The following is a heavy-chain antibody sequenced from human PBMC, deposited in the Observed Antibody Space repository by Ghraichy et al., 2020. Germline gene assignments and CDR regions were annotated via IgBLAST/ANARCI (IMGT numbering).Heavy chain of an antibody. Sequence: GGSLRLSCAASGFTFSVYRMSWVRQVPGKGLEWVANIKQDGSEKYYVDSVKGRFTISRDNAKNSLYLQMNSLRDEDTAIYYCALGERGSGSYSPLDWGQGTLVTASS. J-gene: IGHJ4*02. V-gene: IGHV3-7*01. CDR2: IKQDGSEK. CDR3: ALGERGSGSYSPLD. D-gene: IGHD1-26*01. CDR1: GFTFSVYR.